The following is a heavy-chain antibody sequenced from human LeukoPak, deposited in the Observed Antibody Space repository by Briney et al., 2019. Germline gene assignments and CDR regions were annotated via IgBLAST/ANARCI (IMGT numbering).Heavy chain of an antibody. D-gene: IGHD1-26*01. CDR2: MNTYNDQT. J-gene: IGHJ3*02. CDR3: ARDPPSIDSAPLDI. V-gene: IGHV1-18*01. CDR1: GYTFTSYG. Sequence: ASVKVSCKASGYTFTSYGISWVRQAPGQGLEWMGWMNTYNDQTNYAQKFQGRVTMTTDTSTSTAYMELRGLRSDDTAVYYCARDPPSIDSAPLDIWGQGTMVTVSS.